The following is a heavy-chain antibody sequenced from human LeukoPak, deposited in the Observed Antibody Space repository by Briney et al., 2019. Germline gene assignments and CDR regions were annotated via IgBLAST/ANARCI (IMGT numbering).Heavy chain of an antibody. CDR1: GDSMRNYY. CDR2: IHRSGTT. J-gene: IGHJ5*02. D-gene: IGHD3-10*01. Sequence: SETLSLTCTVSGDSMRNYYWAWIRQSAGKGLEWIGRIHRSGTTNYSPSLHSRVTMSIDTSQNYFSLKLTSVTAADTAVYYCARESTRYGSGNYNWFDRWGQGTLVTVSS. V-gene: IGHV4-4*07. CDR3: ARESTRYGSGNYNWFDR.